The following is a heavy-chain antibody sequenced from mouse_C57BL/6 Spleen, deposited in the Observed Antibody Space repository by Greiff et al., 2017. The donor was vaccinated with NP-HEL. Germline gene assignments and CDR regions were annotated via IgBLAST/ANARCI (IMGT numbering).Heavy chain of an antibody. D-gene: IGHD6-1*01. Sequence: VSLQQTGAELAQPGPSVTLSCKASGYTFPSYWMHWVKQRPGQGLAWIGYINPSSGYTKYNQKFKDKATLTSDKSSSTAYMQLSSLTYEDSAVYYCARTARYFDVWGTRTTVTVSS. J-gene: IGHJ1*03. CDR3: ARTARYFDV. CDR1: GYTFPSYW. CDR2: INPSSGYT. V-gene: IGHV1-7*01.